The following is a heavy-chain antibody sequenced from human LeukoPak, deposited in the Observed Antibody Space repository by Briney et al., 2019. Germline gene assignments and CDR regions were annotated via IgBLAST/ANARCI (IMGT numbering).Heavy chain of an antibody. D-gene: IGHD3-22*01. V-gene: IGHV3-43D*03. J-gene: IGHJ3*02. CDR3: ASLDYYDSSGYHSDADAFDI. Sequence: PGGSLRLSCAASGFTFDDYAMHWVRQAPGKGLEWDSLISWDGGSTYYADSVKGRFTISRDNSKNSLYLQMNSLRAEDTAVYYCASLDYYDSSGYHSDADAFDIWGQGTMVTVSS. CDR1: GFTFDDYA. CDR2: ISWDGGST.